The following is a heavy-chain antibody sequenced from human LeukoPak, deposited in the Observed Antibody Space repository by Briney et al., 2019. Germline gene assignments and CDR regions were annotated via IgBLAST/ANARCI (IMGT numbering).Heavy chain of an antibody. Sequence: GGSLRLSCAASGFTFNNYAMSWVRQVPGKGLEWVSGISGSGTGTYYADSVKGRFTISRDNSKNTLFLQMNSLRAEDTAVYYCVKGSLYSSGCYDYWGQGTLVSVSA. CDR1: GFTFNNYA. CDR3: VKGSLYSSGCYDY. J-gene: IGHJ4*02. V-gene: IGHV3-23*01. CDR2: ISGSGTGT. D-gene: IGHD6-19*01.